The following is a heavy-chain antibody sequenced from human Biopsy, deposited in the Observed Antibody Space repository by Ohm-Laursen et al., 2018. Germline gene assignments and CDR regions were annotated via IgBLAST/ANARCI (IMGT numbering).Heavy chain of an antibody. V-gene: IGHV1-8*01. CDR1: GYTFTTYD. CDR2: WTPNIVNT. J-gene: IGHJ1*01. Sequence: ASVKVSCKPPGYTFTTYDINWVRQATGQGLEWMGGWTPNIVNTGFAKKFKGRITMTRNTSISTAYMELRSLRSDDTAVYYCARGGSFLPSEYFHHWGQGTLVTVSS. CDR3: ARGGSFLPSEYFHH. D-gene: IGHD3-10*01.